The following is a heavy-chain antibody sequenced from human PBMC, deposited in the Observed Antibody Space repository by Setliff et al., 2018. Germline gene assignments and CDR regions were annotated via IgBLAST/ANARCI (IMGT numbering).Heavy chain of an antibody. CDR1: GGSISSGTYY. J-gene: IGHJ4*02. CDR3: ARTHCTTTSCFYFHY. Sequence: SETLSLTCTVPGGSISSGTYYWSWIRQPAGKGLEWIGRLHTSGSIDYNPSLKSRVTISVDTSKNQFSLNLNSVTAADTAVYYCARTHCTTTSCFYFHYWGQGTVVTVSS. CDR2: LHTSGSI. V-gene: IGHV4-61*02. D-gene: IGHD2-2*01.